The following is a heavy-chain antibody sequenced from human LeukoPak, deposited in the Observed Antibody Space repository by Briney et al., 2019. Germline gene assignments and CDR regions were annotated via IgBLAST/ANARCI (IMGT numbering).Heavy chain of an antibody. D-gene: IGHD6-19*01. CDR1: GGSFSGYY. Sequence: SETLSLTCAVYGGSFSGYYWSWIRQPPGKGLEWIGEINHSGSTNYNPSLKSRVTISVDTSKNQFSLKLSSVTAADTAVYYCARVYKTVAGYFDYWGQGTLVTVSS. CDR2: INHSGST. V-gene: IGHV4-34*01. J-gene: IGHJ4*02. CDR3: ARVYKTVAGYFDY.